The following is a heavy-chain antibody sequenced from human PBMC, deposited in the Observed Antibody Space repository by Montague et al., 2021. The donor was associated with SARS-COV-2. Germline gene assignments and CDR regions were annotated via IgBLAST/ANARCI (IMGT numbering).Heavy chain of an antibody. CDR1: GGSFSGYY. CDR3: ARGARQGYGFRLGSFDY. CDR2: INHSGST. V-gene: IGHV4-34*01. D-gene: IGHD3-10*01. Sequence: SETLSLTCAVYGGSFSGYYWSWIRQPPGKGLEWIGEINHSGSTKYNPSLKSRVTISVDTSKNQFSLKLSSVTAADTAVYYCARGARQGYGFRLGSFDYWGQGTLVTVSS. J-gene: IGHJ4*02.